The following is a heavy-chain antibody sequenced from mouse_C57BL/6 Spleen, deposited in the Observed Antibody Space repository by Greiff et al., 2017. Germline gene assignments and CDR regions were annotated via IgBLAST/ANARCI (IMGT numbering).Heavy chain of an antibody. V-gene: IGHV6-3*01. J-gene: IGHJ2*01. CDR1: GFTFSNYW. CDR3: TGEGYYRRVYFDY. D-gene: IGHD2-3*01. Sequence: EVMLVESGGGLVQPGGSMKLSCVASGFTFSNYWMNWVRQSPEKGLEWVAQIRLKSDNYATHYAESVKGRFTISRDDSKSSVYLQMNNLRAEDTGIYYCTGEGYYRRVYFDYWGQGTTLTVSS. CDR2: IRLKSDNYAT.